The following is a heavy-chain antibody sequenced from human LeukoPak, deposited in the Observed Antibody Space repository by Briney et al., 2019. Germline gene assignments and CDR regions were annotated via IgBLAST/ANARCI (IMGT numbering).Heavy chain of an antibody. CDR2: IYYSGST. V-gene: IGHV4-38-2*02. J-gene: IGHJ6*03. CDR3: ARGNSGYDTSFYYYYYMDV. CDR1: GYSISSGYY. Sequence: SETLSLTCTVSGYSISSGYYWGWIRQPPGKGLEWIGSIYYSGSTYYNPSLKSRVTISVDTSKNQFSLKLSSVTAADTAVYYCARGNSGYDTSFYYYYYMDVWGKGTTVTVSS. D-gene: IGHD5-12*01.